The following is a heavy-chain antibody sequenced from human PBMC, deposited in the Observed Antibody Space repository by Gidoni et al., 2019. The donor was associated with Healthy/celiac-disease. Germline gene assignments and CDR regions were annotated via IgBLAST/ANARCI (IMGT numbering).Heavy chain of an antibody. CDR2: ISSSSSYL. Sequence: EVQLVESGGGLVKSGGSLSLSCAASGFTFSSYSMNWVRQAPGKGLEWVSSISSSSSYLYYADSVKGRFTISRDNTKNSLYLQMNSLRAEDTAVYYCARDWGTYCSGGSFYSRDYNFDYWGQGTLVTVSS. D-gene: IGHD2-15*01. J-gene: IGHJ4*02. CDR1: GFTFSSYS. V-gene: IGHV3-21*01. CDR3: ARDWGTYCSGGSFYSRDYNFDY.